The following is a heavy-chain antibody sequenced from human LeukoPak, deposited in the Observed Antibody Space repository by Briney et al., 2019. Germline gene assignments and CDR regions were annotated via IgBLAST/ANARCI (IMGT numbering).Heavy chain of an antibody. J-gene: IGHJ4*02. D-gene: IGHD3-22*01. CDR1: GYTFTGYY. CDR2: IIAISGVT. Sequence: GASVKVSCKASGYTFTGYYMHWVRQAPGQGLEWMGWIIAISGVTNYAQKFQGRVTMTRDTSISTAYMELSRLRSDDTAVYYCAREYYYDSSGYYSKPDYWGQGTLVTVSS. V-gene: IGHV1-2*02. CDR3: AREYYYDSSGYYSKPDY.